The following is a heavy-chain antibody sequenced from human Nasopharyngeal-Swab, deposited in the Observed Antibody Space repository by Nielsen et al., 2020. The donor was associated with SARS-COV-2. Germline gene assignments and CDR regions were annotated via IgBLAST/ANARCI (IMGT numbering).Heavy chain of an antibody. D-gene: IGHD2-15*01. CDR3: TRCGGSCYTGKDY. J-gene: IGHJ4*02. V-gene: IGHV3-73*01. Sequence: GGSLRLSCAASGFIFSDSATHWVRQASGKGLEWVGRIRSKGNSYATAYAASVKGRFTISRDDSKNTAYLQMNSLITEDTAVYYCTRCGGSCYTGKDYWGQGTLVTVSS. CDR2: IRSKGNSYAT. CDR1: GFIFSDSA.